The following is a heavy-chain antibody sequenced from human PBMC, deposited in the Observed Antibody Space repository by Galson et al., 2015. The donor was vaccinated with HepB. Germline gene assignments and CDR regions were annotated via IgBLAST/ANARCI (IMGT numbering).Heavy chain of an antibody. J-gene: IGHJ4*02. CDR1: GFTFSNYG. D-gene: IGHD1-20*01. Sequence: SLRLSCAASGFTFSNYGMQWVRQAPGKGLEWVTVIAHDGTVTHYTASVRGRFTVSRDNSKNMLYLYMNSLRPDDTAVYFCAKERDARMSSSLNLWGQGTLVIVSS. CDR3: AKERDARMSSSLNL. V-gene: IGHV3-30*18. CDR2: IAHDGTVT.